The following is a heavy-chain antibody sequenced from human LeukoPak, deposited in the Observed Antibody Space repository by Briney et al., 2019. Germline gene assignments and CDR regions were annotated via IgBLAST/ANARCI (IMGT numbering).Heavy chain of an antibody. D-gene: IGHD3-10*01. V-gene: IGHV4-39*07. Sequence: PSETLSLTCTVSGGSISSGSYYWSWIRQPPGKGLEWIGEINHSGSTNYNPSLKSRVTISVDTSKNQFSLKLSSVTAADTAVYYCARGPLLGYWSQGTLVTVSS. CDR1: GGSISSGSYY. CDR2: INHSGST. CDR3: ARGPLLGY. J-gene: IGHJ4*02.